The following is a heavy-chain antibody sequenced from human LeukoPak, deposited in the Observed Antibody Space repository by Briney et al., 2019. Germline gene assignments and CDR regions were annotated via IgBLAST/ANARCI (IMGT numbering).Heavy chain of an antibody. CDR2: ISGSGGST. Sequence: GGSLRLSCAASGFTFSSYAMSWVRQAPGKGLEWVSAISGSGGSTYYADSVKGRFTISRDNSKNTLYLQMNSLRAEDTAVYYCAKDGEKRIAAAGFFDYWGQGTLVTVSS. D-gene: IGHD6-13*01. J-gene: IGHJ4*02. CDR1: GFTFSSYA. V-gene: IGHV3-23*01. CDR3: AKDGEKRIAAAGFFDY.